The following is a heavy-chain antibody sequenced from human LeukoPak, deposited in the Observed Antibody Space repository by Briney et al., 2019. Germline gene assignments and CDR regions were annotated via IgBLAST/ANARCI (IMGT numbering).Heavy chain of an antibody. V-gene: IGHV4-39*01. D-gene: IGHD2-2*02. Sequence: SETLSLTCTVSGGSISSSSYYWGWIRQPPGKGLEWIGSIYYSGSTYYNPSLKSRVTISVDTSKNQFSLKLSSVTAADTAVYYCAGPYAIGYCSSTSCYTGARWFDPWGQGTLVTVSS. CDR2: IYYSGST. CDR1: GGSISSSSYY. CDR3: AGPYAIGYCSSTSCYTGARWFDP. J-gene: IGHJ5*02.